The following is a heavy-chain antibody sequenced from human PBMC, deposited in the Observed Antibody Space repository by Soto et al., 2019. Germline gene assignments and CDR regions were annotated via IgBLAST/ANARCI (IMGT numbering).Heavy chain of an antibody. V-gene: IGHV1-69*12. J-gene: IGHJ6*02. CDR3: ARNKDRLQSGRNYYYILEV. CDR1: GGTFSTSA. CDR2: FIPIFPTP. Sequence: QVQLEQSGAEVKKPGSSVKVSCKASGGTFSTSAISWVRQAPGQGLEWMGGFIPIFPTPDYAHKFQGSLTIDAEESTSPDYMELNGLNSDDTPEYYCARNKDRLQSGRNYYYILEVWGQGTTVTVSS. D-gene: IGHD6-25*01.